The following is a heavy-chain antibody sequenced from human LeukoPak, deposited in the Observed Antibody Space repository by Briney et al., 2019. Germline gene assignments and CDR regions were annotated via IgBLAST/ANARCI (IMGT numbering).Heavy chain of an antibody. V-gene: IGHV3-30*02. CDR2: IRYDGSNK. J-gene: IGHJ3*02. Sequence: GGSLRLSCAESGFTFSSYGLHWVRQAPGKGLEWVAFIRYDGSNKYYADSLRGGFTISRDKSKNTHYVQMKSLRAGDTAVYSCARGQITMIGVVNTRGAFVSWGEGTMVAVSS. CDR1: GFTFSSYG. CDR3: ARGQITMIGVVNTRGAFVS. D-gene: IGHD3-22*01.